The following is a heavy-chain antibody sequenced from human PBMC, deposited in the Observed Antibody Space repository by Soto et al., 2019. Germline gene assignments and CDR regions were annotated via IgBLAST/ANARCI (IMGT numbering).Heavy chain of an antibody. D-gene: IGHD2-2*01. V-gene: IGHV3-30-3*01. Sequence: GGSLRLSCAASGFTFSSYAMHWVRQAPGKGLEWVAVISYDGSNKYYADSVKGRFTISRDNSKNTLYLQMNSLRAEDTAVYYCARDLPGKRVVPAANNYYYYYGMDVWGQGTTVTVSS. J-gene: IGHJ6*02. CDR3: ARDLPGKRVVPAANNYYYYYGMDV. CDR1: GFTFSSYA. CDR2: ISYDGSNK.